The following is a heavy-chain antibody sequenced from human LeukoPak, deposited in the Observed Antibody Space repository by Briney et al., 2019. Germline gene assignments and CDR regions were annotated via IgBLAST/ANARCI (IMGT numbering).Heavy chain of an antibody. Sequence: PSETLSLTCAVSGYSISSSYYWGWIRQPPGKGLEWIGSIYHSGSTYYNPSLKGRVTISVDTSKNQFSLRLSSVTAADTAVYYCARGVAVAANWFDPWGQGTLVTVSS. D-gene: IGHD6-19*01. J-gene: IGHJ5*02. CDR1: GYSISSSYY. CDR3: ARGVAVAANWFDP. CDR2: IYHSGST. V-gene: IGHV4-38-2*01.